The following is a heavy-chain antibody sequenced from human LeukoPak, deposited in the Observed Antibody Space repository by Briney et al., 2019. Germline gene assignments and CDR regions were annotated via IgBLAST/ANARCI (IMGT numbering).Heavy chain of an antibody. D-gene: IGHD3-22*01. Sequence: ASVKVSCKASGYTFTGYYMHWVRQAPGQGLEWMGWINPNSGGTNYAQKFQGRVTMTRDTSISTAYMELSRLRSDDTAVYYCARGPGYYDSSGPPLDWGQGTLVTVSS. J-gene: IGHJ4*02. V-gene: IGHV1-2*02. CDR3: ARGPGYYDSSGPPLD. CDR1: GYTFTGYY. CDR2: INPNSGGT.